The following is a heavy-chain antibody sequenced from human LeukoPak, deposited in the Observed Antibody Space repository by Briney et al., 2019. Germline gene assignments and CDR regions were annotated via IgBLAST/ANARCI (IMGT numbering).Heavy chain of an antibody. CDR3: AKGAEGGSGSYANALSTPMDV. CDR2: IRYDGSNK. D-gene: IGHD3-10*01. V-gene: IGHV3-30*02. Sequence: PGASLRLSCAASGFTISSYSMNWVRQAPGKGLEWVAFIRYDGSNKYYADSVKGRFTISRDNSKNTLYLQMNSLRAEDTAVYYCAKGAEGGSGSYANALSTPMDVWGKGTTVTISS. CDR1: GFTISSYS. J-gene: IGHJ6*03.